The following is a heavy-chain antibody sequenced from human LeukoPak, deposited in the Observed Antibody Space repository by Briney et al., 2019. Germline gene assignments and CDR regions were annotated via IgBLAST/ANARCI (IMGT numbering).Heavy chain of an antibody. CDR3: ARPYYYDSRIDP. V-gene: IGHV4-30-4*01. D-gene: IGHD3-22*01. J-gene: IGHJ5*02. Sequence: SETLSLTCTISGGSISSGDYYWSWIRQPPGKGLEWIAYMYYSGSTYYNPSLKSRVTMSADTSKNQLSLKLSSVTAADTAVYYCARPYYYDSRIDPWGQGILVTVSS. CDR1: GGSISSGDYY. CDR2: MYYSGST.